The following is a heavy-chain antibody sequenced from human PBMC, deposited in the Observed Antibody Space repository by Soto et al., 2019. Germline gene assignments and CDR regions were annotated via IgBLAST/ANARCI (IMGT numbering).Heavy chain of an antibody. V-gene: IGHV4-59*01. Sequence: SENLSLTCTVSGGSISSYYWSWIRQPPGKGLEWIGYIYYSGSANYNPSLKRRVTISVDTSKNQFSLKLSSVTAADTAVYYCARGPLEMSTMLLDYWGQGTLVTVSS. CDR2: IYYSGSA. J-gene: IGHJ4*02. CDR1: GGSISSYY. D-gene: IGHD1-1*01. CDR3: ARGPLEMSTMLLDY.